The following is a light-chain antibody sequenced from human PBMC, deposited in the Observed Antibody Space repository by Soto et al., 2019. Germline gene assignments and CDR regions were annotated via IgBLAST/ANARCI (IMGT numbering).Light chain of an antibody. J-gene: IGKJ1*01. Sequence: EIVLPKSPATLSLSPGERATLSCRASQSVSSYLAWYQQKPGQAPRLLIYDASNRATGIPARFSGSGSGTDFTLTISSLEPEDFAVYYCQQRSNWPGTFGQGTKVEIK. V-gene: IGKV3-11*01. CDR1: QSVSSY. CDR2: DAS. CDR3: QQRSNWPGT.